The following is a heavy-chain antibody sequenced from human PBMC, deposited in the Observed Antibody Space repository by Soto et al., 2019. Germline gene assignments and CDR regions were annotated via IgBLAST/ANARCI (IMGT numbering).Heavy chain of an antibody. V-gene: IGHV3-9*01. D-gene: IGHD3-10*02. Sequence: EVLLVESGGGLVQPGRSLRLSCVISGFSFDEYAVHWVRQAPGKGLEWVSGLNWNSEVMGYADSVRGRFRTSKDHAENFFILQMNSLRPDDTATYFCAKVLSTRSMSSGVFDWGQGTRVTVSS. J-gene: IGHJ4*02. CDR1: GFSFDEYA. CDR2: LNWNSEVM. CDR3: AKVLSTRSMSSGVFD.